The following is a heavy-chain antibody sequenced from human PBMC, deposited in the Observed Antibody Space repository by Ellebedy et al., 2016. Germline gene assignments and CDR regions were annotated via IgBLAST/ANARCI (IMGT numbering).Heavy chain of an antibody. CDR3: AKWNGGWKAFDV. D-gene: IGHD1-1*01. CDR1: GGSVTSDY. CDR2: VFHTGTT. V-gene: IGHV4-59*02. Sequence: SETLSLTCNVFGGSVTSDYWNWIRRPPGKGLEWIGYVFHTGTTNNNPSLESRVTMSVDTSKSQISLRLTSVTAADTAVYYCAKWNGGWKAFDVWGQGTMVTVSS. J-gene: IGHJ3*01.